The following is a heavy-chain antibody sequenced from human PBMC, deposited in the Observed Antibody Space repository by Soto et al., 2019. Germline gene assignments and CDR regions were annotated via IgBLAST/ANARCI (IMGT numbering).Heavy chain of an antibody. Sequence: QVQLVESGGGVVQPGRSLRLSCAASGFTFSSYAMHWVRQAPGKGLEWVAVISYDGSNKYYADSVKGRFTISRDNSKNTLDLQMDSLRAEGTAVYYCARDLASPSQSRPPNIAVAGACDYWGQGTLVTVSS. J-gene: IGHJ4*02. D-gene: IGHD6-19*01. CDR1: GFTFSSYA. CDR3: ARDLASPSQSRPPNIAVAGACDY. V-gene: IGHV3-30-3*01. CDR2: ISYDGSNK.